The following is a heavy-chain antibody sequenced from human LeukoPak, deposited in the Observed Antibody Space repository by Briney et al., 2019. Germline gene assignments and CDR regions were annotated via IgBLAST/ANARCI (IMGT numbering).Heavy chain of an antibody. D-gene: IGHD3-22*01. Sequence: QTGGSLRLSCAASGFTFSSYEMNWVRQAPGKGLEWVSYISSSGSTIYYADSVKGRFTISRDNAKNSLYLQMNSLRAEDTAVYYCAKRGYYYDSGGYYYFDYWGQGTLVTVSS. CDR1: GFTFSSYE. V-gene: IGHV3-48*03. CDR3: AKRGYYYDSGGYYYFDY. CDR2: ISSSGSTI. J-gene: IGHJ4*02.